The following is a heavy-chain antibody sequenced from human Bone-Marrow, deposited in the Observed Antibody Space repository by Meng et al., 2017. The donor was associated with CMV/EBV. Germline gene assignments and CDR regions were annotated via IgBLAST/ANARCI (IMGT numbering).Heavy chain of an antibody. CDR2: IIPIFGTA. D-gene: IGHD2-21*01. V-gene: IGHV1-69*05. CDR3: AGTLFRAYYYYGMDV. CDR1: GGTFSSYA. J-gene: IGHJ6*02. Sequence: SVKVSCKASGGTFSSYAISWVRQAPGQGLEWMGGIIPIFGTANYAQKFQGRVTITTDESTSTAYMELSSLRSEDAAVYYCAGTLFRAYYYYGMDVWGQGTTVTVSS.